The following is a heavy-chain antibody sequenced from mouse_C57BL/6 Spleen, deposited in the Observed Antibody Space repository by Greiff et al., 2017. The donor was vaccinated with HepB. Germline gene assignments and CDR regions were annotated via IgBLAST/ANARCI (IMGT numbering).Heavy chain of an antibody. CDR2: INPNNGGT. CDR3: ARPPQLGLGY. D-gene: IGHD4-1*02. V-gene: IGHV1-26*01. J-gene: IGHJ2*01. CDR1: GYTFTDYY. Sequence: EVQLQQSGPELVKPGASVKISCKASGYTFTDYYMNWVKQSHGKSLEWIGDINPNNGGTSYNQKFKGKATLTVDKSSSTAYMELRSLTSEDSAVYYCARPPQLGLGYWGQGTTLTVSS.